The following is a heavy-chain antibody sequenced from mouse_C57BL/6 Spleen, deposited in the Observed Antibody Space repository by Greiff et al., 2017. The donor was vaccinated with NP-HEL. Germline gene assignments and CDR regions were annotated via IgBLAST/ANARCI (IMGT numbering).Heavy chain of an antibody. J-gene: IGHJ4*01. V-gene: IGHV2-5*01. CDR2: IWRGGST. CDR1: GFSLTSYG. Sequence: QVQLKESGPGLVQPSQSLSITCTVSGFSLTSYGVHWVRQSPGKGLEWLGVIWRGGSTDYNAAFMSRLSITKDNSKIQVFFKMNSLQADDTAIYYCAIIMITTGYYYAMDYWGQGTSVTVSS. D-gene: IGHD2-4*01. CDR3: AIIMITTGYYYAMDY.